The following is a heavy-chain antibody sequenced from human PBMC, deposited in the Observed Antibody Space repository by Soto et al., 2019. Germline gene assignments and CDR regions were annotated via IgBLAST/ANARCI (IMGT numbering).Heavy chain of an antibody. CDR1: GFTFSNYW. J-gene: IGHJ4*02. D-gene: IGHD4-17*01. CDR3: IRVGAFDN. CDR2: INSDGSST. Sequence: GGSLSLSCEVSGFTFSNYWMHWVRQAPGKGLVWVARINSDGSSTSYADSVKGRFTISRDNAKNTLYLQMNSLRDEDTALYRCIRVGAFDNWGQGTLVTVSS. V-gene: IGHV3-74*01.